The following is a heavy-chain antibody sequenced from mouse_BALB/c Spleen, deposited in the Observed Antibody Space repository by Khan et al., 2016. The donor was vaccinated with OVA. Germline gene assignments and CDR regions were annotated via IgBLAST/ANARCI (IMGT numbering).Heavy chain of an antibody. CDR1: GYTFTDYN. CDR3: ARGVYGSRGAWFAY. D-gene: IGHD1-1*01. CDR2: INPNNGYT. J-gene: IGHJ3*01. Sequence: EVQLQQSGPELLKPGASVKIPCKASGYTFTDYNMDWVRLSHGKSLEWIGDINPNNGYTIYNQKFKGQATLTVNKSSSTAYMELRTLTSEDTAVYYWARGVYGSRGAWFAYWGQGTLVTVSA. V-gene: IGHV1-18*01.